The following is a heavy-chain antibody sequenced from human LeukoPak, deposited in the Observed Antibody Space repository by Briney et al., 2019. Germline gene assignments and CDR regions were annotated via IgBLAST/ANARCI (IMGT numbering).Heavy chain of an antibody. Sequence: GGSLRLSCAASGFTFSSYGMHWVRQAPGKGLEWVAVISYDGSNKYYADSVKGRFTISRDNSKNTLYLQMNSLRAEDTAVYYCARFKKLTGEYWGQGTLVTVSS. CDR3: ARFKKLTGEY. V-gene: IGHV3-30*03. CDR2: ISYDGSNK. D-gene: IGHD7-27*01. J-gene: IGHJ4*02. CDR1: GFTFSSYG.